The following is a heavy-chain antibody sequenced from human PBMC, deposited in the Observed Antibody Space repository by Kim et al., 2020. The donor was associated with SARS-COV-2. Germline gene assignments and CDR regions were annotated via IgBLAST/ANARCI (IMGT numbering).Heavy chain of an antibody. CDR1: GGSISSYY. V-gene: IGHV4-59*01. CDR3: ARDGYGFLGWNGMDV. J-gene: IGHJ6*02. CDR2: IYYSGST. D-gene: IGHD3-3*01. Sequence: SETLSPTCTVSGGSISSYYWSWIRQPPGKGLEWIGYIYYSGSTNYNPSLKSRVTISVDTSKNQFSLKLSSVTAADTAVYYCARDGYGFLGWNGMDVWGQGTTVTVSS.